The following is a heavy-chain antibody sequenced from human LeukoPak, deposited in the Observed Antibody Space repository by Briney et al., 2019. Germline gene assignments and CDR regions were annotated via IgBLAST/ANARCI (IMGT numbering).Heavy chain of an antibody. CDR3: ARHGDYYGSGSRY. J-gene: IGHJ4*02. CDR1: GYSISSGYY. Sequence: SETLSLTCTVSGYSISSGYYWGWIRQPPGKGLEWIGSMHHSGSTFISPSLNSRVTISMQTSKNQFSLKLGSVTAADTAVYYCARHGDYYGSGSRYWGQGTLVTVSS. CDR2: MHHSGST. D-gene: IGHD3-10*01. V-gene: IGHV4-38-2*02.